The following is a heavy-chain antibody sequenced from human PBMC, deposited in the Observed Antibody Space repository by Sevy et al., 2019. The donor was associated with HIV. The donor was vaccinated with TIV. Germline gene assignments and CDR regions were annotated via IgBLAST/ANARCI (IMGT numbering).Heavy chain of an antibody. CDR3: ARSLGITIFGVVINTDYYYYGMDV. V-gene: IGHV3-53*01. D-gene: IGHD3-3*01. Sequence: GGSLRLSCAASGFTVSSNYMSWVRQAPGKGLEWVSVIYSGGSTYYADSVKGRFTISRDNSKNTLYLQMNSLRAEDTAVYYCARSLGITIFGVVINTDYYYYGMDVWGQGPTVTVSS. J-gene: IGHJ6*02. CDR2: IYSGGST. CDR1: GFTVSSNY.